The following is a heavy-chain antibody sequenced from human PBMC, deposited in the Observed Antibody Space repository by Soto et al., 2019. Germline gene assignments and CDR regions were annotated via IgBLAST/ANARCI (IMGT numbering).Heavy chain of an antibody. V-gene: IGHV1-69*06. J-gene: IGHJ4*02. Sequence: SVKVSCKASGGTFSSYAISWVRQAPGQGLEWMGGIIPIFGTANYAQKFQGRVTMTEDTSTDTAYMELSSLRSEDTAVYYCATPLLITMVRGVIMSLDLTKYYFDYWGQGTLVTVSS. CDR2: IIPIFGTA. CDR1: GGTFSSYA. D-gene: IGHD3-10*01. CDR3: ATPLLITMVRGVIMSLDLTKYYFDY.